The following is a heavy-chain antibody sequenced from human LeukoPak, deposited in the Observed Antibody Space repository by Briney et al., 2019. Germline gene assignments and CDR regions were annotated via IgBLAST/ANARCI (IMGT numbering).Heavy chain of an antibody. CDR2: IYTSGST. D-gene: IGHD6-13*01. Sequence: SETLSLTCTVSGGSISSYYWSWIRQPAGKGLEWIGRIYTSGSTNYNPSLKSRVTMSVDTSKNQFSLKLSSVTAADTAVYYCATSGYSSSCPDYWGQGTLVIVSS. CDR3: ATSGYSSSCPDY. V-gene: IGHV4-4*07. CDR1: GGSISSYY. J-gene: IGHJ4*02.